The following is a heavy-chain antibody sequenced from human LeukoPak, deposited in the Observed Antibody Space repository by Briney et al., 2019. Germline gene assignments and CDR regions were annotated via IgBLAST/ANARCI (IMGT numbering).Heavy chain of an antibody. CDR2: ISYVGSNK. CDR1: GFTFSSYA. V-gene: IGHV3-30-3*02. J-gene: IGHJ4*02. D-gene: IGHD2-21*02. Sequence: PGRSLRLSCAASGFTFSSYAMHWVRQAPGKGLEWVAVISYVGSNKYYADSVKGRFTISRDNSKNTLYLQMNSLRAEDTAVYYCAKHRRSTLVTAYFDSWGQGTLVTVSS. CDR3: AKHRRSTLVTAYFDS.